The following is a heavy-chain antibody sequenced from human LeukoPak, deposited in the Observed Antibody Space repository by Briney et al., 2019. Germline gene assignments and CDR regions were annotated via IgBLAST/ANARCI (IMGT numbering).Heavy chain of an antibody. D-gene: IGHD6-13*01. V-gene: IGHV3-66*01. Sequence: GGSLRLSCAASGFTVSSNYMSWVRQAPGKGLEWVSVIYSGGSTYYADSVKGRFTISRDNSKNTLYLQMNSLRAEDTAVYYCASGAGYSSSWYGYWGQGTLVTASS. CDR2: IYSGGST. CDR1: GFTVSSNY. CDR3: ASGAGYSSSWYGY. J-gene: IGHJ4*02.